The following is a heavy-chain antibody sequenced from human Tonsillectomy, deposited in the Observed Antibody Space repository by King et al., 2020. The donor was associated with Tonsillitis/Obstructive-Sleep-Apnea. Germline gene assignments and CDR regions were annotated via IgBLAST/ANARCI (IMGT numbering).Heavy chain of an antibody. J-gene: IGHJ6*03. D-gene: IGHD1-26*01. CDR2: ISWNSGSI. CDR1: GFTFDDYA. V-gene: IGHV3-9*01. CDR3: AKDIWEEGSPDYYYYMDV. Sequence: VQLVESGGGLVQPGRSLRLSCAASGFTFDDYAMHWVRQAPGKGLEWVSGISWNSGSIGYADSVKGRFTISRDNAKNSLYLQMNSLRAEDTALYYCAKDIWEEGSPDYYYYMDVWGKGTTVTVSS.